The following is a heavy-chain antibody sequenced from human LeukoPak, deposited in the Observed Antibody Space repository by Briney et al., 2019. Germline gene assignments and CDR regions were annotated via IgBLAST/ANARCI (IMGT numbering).Heavy chain of an antibody. Sequence: GGSLRLSCAASGFTFSSYWMHWVRQAPGKGLVWVSRISPDGSTTGHADSVKGRFTLSRDNAKNTLYLQMSSLRAEDTALYYCARGRPHGNDYWGQGTLVTVSS. J-gene: IGHJ4*02. CDR3: ARGRPHGNDY. V-gene: IGHV3-74*01. CDR2: ISPDGSTT. CDR1: GFTFSSYW. D-gene: IGHD4-23*01.